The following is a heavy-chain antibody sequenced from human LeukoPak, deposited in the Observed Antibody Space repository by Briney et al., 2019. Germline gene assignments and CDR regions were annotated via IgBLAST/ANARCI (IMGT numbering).Heavy chain of an antibody. D-gene: IGHD1-20*01. CDR3: ARRMANWNYDY. CDR2: IYYSGST. V-gene: IGHV4-39*01. Sequence: SETLSLTCTVSGGSISSSSYYWGWIRQPPGKGLEWIGSIYYSGSTYYNPSLKSRVTISVDTSKNQFSLKLSSVTAADTAVYYCARRMANWNYDYWGQGTLVTVSS. CDR1: GGSISSSSYY. J-gene: IGHJ4*02.